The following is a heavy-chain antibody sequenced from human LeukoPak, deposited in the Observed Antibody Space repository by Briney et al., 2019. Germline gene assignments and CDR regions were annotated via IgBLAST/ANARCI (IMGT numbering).Heavy chain of an antibody. CDR1: GFTFTDYY. V-gene: IGHV3-11*01. CDR2: ISVSGTTM. J-gene: IGHJ4*02. CDR3: ARVGRLQYGDYVAFDY. D-gene: IGHD4-17*01. Sequence: GVSLRLSCATSGFTFTDYYMSWIRQAPGKGLEWVSYISVSGTTMYYADSVKGRFTLSRDNAKNSLYPQMNSLRAEDTAVYYCARVGRLQYGDYVAFDYWGQGALVTVSS.